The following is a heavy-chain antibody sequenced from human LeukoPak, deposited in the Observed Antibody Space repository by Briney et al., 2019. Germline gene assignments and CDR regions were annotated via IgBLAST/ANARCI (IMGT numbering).Heavy chain of an antibody. CDR2: IYYSGST. CDR1: GGSISSYY. V-gene: IGHV4-59*01. CDR3: ARGLDGRSWDY. Sequence: SETLSLTCTVSGGSISSYYWSWIRQPPGKGLEWIGYIYYSGSTNYNPSLKSRVTISVDTSKNQFSLKLSSVTAADTAVYYCARGLDGRSWDYWGQGTLVTVSS. D-gene: IGHD5-24*01. J-gene: IGHJ4*02.